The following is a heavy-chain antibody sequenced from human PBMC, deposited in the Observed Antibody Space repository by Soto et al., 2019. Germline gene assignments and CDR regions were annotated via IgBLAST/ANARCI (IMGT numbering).Heavy chain of an antibody. CDR2: IMPIFGRP. D-gene: IGHD6-19*01. CDR3: ATWLRMAGIGNYYYGMDV. Sequence: QVQLVQSGAEVKKPGSSMKVSCKASGGTFSDFAFSWVRQAPGQGPEWMGGIMPIFGRPDYAQKFRDRVDISAXEPXXTXIVELRSLTSEDTAIYSCATWLRMAGIGNYYYGMDVWGQWTTVTVSS. J-gene: IGHJ6*02. V-gene: IGHV1-69*12. CDR1: GGTFSDFA.